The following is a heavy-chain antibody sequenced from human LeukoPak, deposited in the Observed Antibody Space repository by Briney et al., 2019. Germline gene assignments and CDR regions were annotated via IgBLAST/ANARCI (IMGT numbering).Heavy chain of an antibody. D-gene: IGHD3-3*01. Sequence: GRSLRLSCAASGFTFSSYGMHWVRQAPGKGLEWVAVISYDGSNKYYADSVKGRFTISRDNSKNTLYLQMNSLRAEDTAVYYCAKEDTIFPDYWGQGTLVTVSS. J-gene: IGHJ4*02. V-gene: IGHV3-30*18. CDR2: ISYDGSNK. CDR1: GFTFSSYG. CDR3: AKEDTIFPDY.